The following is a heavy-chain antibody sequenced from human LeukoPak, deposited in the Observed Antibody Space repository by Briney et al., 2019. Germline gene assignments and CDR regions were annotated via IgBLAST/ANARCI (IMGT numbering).Heavy chain of an antibody. Sequence: GGSLRLSCAASGFTFSSCGMHWVRQAPGKGLEWVAVISYDGSNKYYADSVKGRFTISRDDSKNTLYLQMNSLRAEDTAVYYCAKGDSGYWGQGTLVTVSS. V-gene: IGHV3-30*18. J-gene: IGHJ4*02. CDR1: GFTFSSCG. CDR2: ISYDGSNK. D-gene: IGHD3-10*01. CDR3: AKGDSGY.